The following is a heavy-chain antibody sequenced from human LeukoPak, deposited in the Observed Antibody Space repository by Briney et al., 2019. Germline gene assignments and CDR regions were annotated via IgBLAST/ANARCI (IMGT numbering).Heavy chain of an antibody. CDR1: GFTFSSYW. D-gene: IGHD1-26*01. J-gene: IGHJ4*02. CDR3: ARAYSGSYYAESLDY. V-gene: IGHV3-74*01. CDR2: INSDGSST. Sequence: QPGGSLRLSCAASGFTFSSYWMHWVRQAPGKGLVWVSRINSDGSSTSYADSVKGRFTISRDNAKNTLYLQMNSLRAEDTAVYYCARAYSGSYYAESLDYWAGEPWSPSPQ.